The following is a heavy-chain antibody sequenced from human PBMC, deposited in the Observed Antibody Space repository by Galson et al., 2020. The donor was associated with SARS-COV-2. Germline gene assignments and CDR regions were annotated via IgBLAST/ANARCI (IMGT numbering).Heavy chain of an antibody. Sequence: GGSLRLSCAASGFASGYIFDDYAMHWVRQAPGKGLEWVSSISWNSGTIGYADSVKGRFTVSRDNAKNSVYLQMNTLRPEDTAVYYCAKDMGRISARYNWFDSWGQGTLVAVSS. CDR2: ISWNSGTI. D-gene: IGHD6-6*01. J-gene: IGHJ5*01. CDR3: AKDMGRISARYNWFDS. CDR1: GFASGYIFDDYA. V-gene: IGHV3-9*01.